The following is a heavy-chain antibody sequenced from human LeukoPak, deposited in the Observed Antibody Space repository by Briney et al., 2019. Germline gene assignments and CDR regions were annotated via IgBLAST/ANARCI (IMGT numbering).Heavy chain of an antibody. V-gene: IGHV3-30*02. CDR2: IRYDGSNK. Sequence: PGGSLRLSCAASGFTFSSYGMHWVRQAPGKGLEWVAFIRYDGSNKYYAVSVKGQFTISRDNSKNTLYLQMNSLRAEDTAVYYCAKGRNYYDSSGYFILYWGQGTLVTVSS. CDR3: AKGRNYYDSSGYFILY. D-gene: IGHD3-22*01. CDR1: GFTFSSYG. J-gene: IGHJ4*02.